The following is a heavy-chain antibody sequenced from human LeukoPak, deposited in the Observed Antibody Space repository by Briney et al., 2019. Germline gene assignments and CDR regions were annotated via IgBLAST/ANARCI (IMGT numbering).Heavy chain of an antibody. J-gene: IGHJ4*02. CDR3: VRDATVGAAYFDF. V-gene: IGHV3-30*02. CDR2: IRYDGSDK. Sequence: GGSLRLSCAASRFIFTSTGMHWVRQAPGKGLEWVSFIRYDGSDKYYADSVQGRFIISRDNSKNTLFLQMNSLRPDDTAVYYCVRDATVGAAYFDFWGQGALVTASS. D-gene: IGHD2-15*01. CDR1: RFIFTSTG.